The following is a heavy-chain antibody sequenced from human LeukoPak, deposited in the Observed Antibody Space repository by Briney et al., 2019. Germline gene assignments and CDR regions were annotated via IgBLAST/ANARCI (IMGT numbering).Heavy chain of an antibody. Sequence: GASVKVSCKASGYTFTGYYMHWVRQAPGQGLEWMGWINPNSGGTNYAQKFQGRVTMTRDTSISTAYMELSRLRSDDTAVYYCASSSRYYDSSGYYNYWGQGTLVTVPS. CDR2: INPNSGGT. CDR3: ASSSRYYDSSGYYNY. J-gene: IGHJ4*02. D-gene: IGHD3-22*01. V-gene: IGHV1-2*02. CDR1: GYTFTGYY.